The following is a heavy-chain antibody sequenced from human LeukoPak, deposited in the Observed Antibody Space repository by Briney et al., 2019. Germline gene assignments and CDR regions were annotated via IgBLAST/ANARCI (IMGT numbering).Heavy chain of an antibody. CDR3: ARPLDSSNNYFDY. V-gene: IGHV3-30*04. CDR1: GFNFNSYA. J-gene: IGHJ4*02. CDR2: ISKDGSDN. D-gene: IGHD6-13*01. Sequence: AGGSLRLSCAASGFNFNSYAIHWVRQTPGKGLEGVAVISKDGSDNKFADSEKGRLTVSRDNSKNSLYLQMNSLRAEDTAVYYCARPLDSSNNYFDYWGQGTLVTVSA.